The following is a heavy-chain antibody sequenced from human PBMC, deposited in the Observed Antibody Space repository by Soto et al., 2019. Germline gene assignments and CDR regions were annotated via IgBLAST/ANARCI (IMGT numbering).Heavy chain of an antibody. CDR3: ARVQLRTHYYYGMDV. J-gene: IGHJ6*02. V-gene: IGHV3-33*01. Sequence: QVQLVESGGGVVQPGRSLRLSCAASGFTFSSYGMHWVRQAPGKGLEWVAVIWYDGSNKYYADSVKGRFTISRDNSKNTLYLQMNSLRAEDTAVYYCARVQLRTHYYYGMDVCGQGTTVTVSS. D-gene: IGHD2-2*01. CDR2: IWYDGSNK. CDR1: GFTFSSYG.